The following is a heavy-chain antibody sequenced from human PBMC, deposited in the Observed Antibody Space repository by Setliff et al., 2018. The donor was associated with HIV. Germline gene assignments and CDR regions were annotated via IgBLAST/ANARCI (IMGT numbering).Heavy chain of an antibody. D-gene: IGHD5-18*01. CDR1: GGSISSYY. Sequence: PSETLSLTCTVSGGSISSYYWSWIRQPPGKGLEWIGYIYYSGRTNYNPSLKSRVTISVDTSKNQFSLKLTSVTAADTAFYYCARGVTHPPPFGAFDIWGLGTLVTVSS. V-gene: IGHV4-59*08. CDR3: ARGVTHPPPFGAFDI. J-gene: IGHJ3*02. CDR2: IYYSGRT.